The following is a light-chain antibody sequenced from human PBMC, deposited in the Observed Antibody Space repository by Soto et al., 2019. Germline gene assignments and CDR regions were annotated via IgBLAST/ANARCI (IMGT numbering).Light chain of an antibody. J-gene: IGKJ4*02. Sequence: EIVLTQSAASLCLCPGEGGTLXCRASQSFRSYFGWYQQKTGKAPRLLIYDASNRATSIQARFSGSGSGRDSTLTISSLEPEDFAVYYCKQRSNWPLLTFGGGTKVDIK. CDR1: QSFRSY. V-gene: IGKV3-11*02. CDR3: KQRSNWPLLT. CDR2: DAS.